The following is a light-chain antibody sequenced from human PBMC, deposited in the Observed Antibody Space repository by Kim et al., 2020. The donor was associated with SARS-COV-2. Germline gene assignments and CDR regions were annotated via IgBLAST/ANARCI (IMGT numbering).Light chain of an antibody. J-gene: IGKJ2*01. V-gene: IGKV3-20*01. Sequence: EIVLTQSPGTLSLSPGERATLSCRASQSVSSNYLAWYQQKPGQPPRLLIYGASSRTTGIPDRFSGSESGTDFTLTISRLEPEDFAVYYCQQYGSSWYTFGQGTKLEI. CDR1: QSVSSNY. CDR3: QQYGSSWYT. CDR2: GAS.